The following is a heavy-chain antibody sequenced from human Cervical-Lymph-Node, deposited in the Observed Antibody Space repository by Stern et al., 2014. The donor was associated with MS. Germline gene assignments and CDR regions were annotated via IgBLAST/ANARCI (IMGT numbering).Heavy chain of an antibody. V-gene: IGHV3-15*01. CDR3: TTGLPFYYHTGDPFDY. J-gene: IGHJ4*02. D-gene: IGHD2-21*01. Sequence: EVQLVESGGGLVKPGGSLRLSCTASGFSFSNAWMTWVRQAPGKGLEWVARFKSKTDGGTVDYAAPVKGRFSISRDDSQSTLYLQMNSLKTEDTAVYYCTTGLPFYYHTGDPFDYWGQGTLVTVSS. CDR2: FKSKTDGGTV. CDR1: GFSFSNAW.